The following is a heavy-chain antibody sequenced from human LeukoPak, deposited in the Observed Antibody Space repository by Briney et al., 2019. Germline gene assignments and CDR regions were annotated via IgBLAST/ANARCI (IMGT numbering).Heavy chain of an antibody. CDR2: IYYSGST. J-gene: IGHJ4*02. CDR1: GGSISSSSYY. V-gene: IGHV4-39*01. Sequence: SETLSLTCTVSGGSISSSSYYWGWIRQPPGKGLEWIGSIYYSGSTYYNPSLKSRVTISVDTSKNQFSLKLSSVTAADTAVYYCARYLGYCSSTSCYTLYLDYFDYWGQGTLVTVSS. CDR3: ARYLGYCSSTSCYTLYLDYFDY. D-gene: IGHD2-2*02.